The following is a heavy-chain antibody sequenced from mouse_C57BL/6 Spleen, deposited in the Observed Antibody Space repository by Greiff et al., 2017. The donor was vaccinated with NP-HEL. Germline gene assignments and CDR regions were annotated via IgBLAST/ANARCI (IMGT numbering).Heavy chain of an antibody. CDR3: ARRDGYYGNYAMDY. Sequence: QVQLQQPGAELVKPGASVKMSCKASGYTFTSYWITWVKQRPGQGLEWIGDIYPGSGSTNYNEKFKSKATLNVDTSSSTAYMQLSSLTSEDSAVYYCARRDGYYGNYAMDYWGQGTSVTVSS. CDR2: IYPGSGST. CDR1: GYTFTSYW. V-gene: IGHV1-55*01. D-gene: IGHD2-3*01. J-gene: IGHJ4*01.